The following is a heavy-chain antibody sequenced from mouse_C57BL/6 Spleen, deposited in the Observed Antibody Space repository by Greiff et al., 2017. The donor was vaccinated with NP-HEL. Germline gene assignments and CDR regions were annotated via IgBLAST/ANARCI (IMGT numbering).Heavy chain of an antibody. D-gene: IGHD1-1*01. CDR3: ARDGDYYGSSYLDY. CDR1: GYTFTSYG. J-gene: IGHJ2*01. V-gene: IGHV1-81*01. CDR2: IYPRSGNT. Sequence: QVQLKQSGAELARPGASVKLSCKASGYTFTSYGISWVKQRTGQGLEWIGEIYPRSGNTYYNEKFKGKATLTADKSSSTAYMELRSLTSEDSAVYFCARDGDYYGSSYLDYWGQGTTLTVSS.